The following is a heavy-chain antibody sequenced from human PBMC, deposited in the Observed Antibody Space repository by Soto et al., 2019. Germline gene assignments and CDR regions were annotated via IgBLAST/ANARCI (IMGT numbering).Heavy chain of an antibody. D-gene: IGHD3-10*01. CDR3: ARGEGGVINF. Sequence: TSETLSLTCTVSGGSISSGDYYWSWIRQPPGKGLEWIGYIHYTGSTYYNPSLKSRITISVDTSNNQFSLRLSSVTAADTAIYYCARGEGGVINFWGQGALVTVSS. CDR1: GGSISSGDYY. V-gene: IGHV4-61*08. CDR2: IHYTGST. J-gene: IGHJ4*02.